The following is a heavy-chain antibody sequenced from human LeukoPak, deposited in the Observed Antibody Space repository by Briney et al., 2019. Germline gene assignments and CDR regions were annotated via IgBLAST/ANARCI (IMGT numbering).Heavy chain of an antibody. CDR3: ARGSIAVAGGIDY. Sequence: GGSLRLSCAASGFTFSSFGMNWVRQAPGEGLEWVSYISSSTSYIHYADSLKGRFTISRDNAKNSLYLQMHSLRAEDTAVYYCARGSIAVAGGIDYWGQGTLVTVSS. CDR2: ISSSTSYI. CDR1: GFTFSSFG. V-gene: IGHV3-21*01. D-gene: IGHD6-19*01. J-gene: IGHJ4*02.